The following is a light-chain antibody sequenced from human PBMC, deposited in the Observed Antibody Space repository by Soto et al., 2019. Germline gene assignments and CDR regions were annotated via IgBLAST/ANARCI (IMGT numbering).Light chain of an antibody. CDR3: QQYKSYPVT. V-gene: IGKV1-5*03. J-gene: IGKJ4*01. CDR1: QSISSW. Sequence: DIQMTQPPSTLSASVGDRVTITCRASQSISSWLAWYQQKPGKAPNFLIYKASSLESGVPSRFSGSGSGTEFTLTISSLQPDDFATYYCQQYKSYPVTFGGGTKVEIK. CDR2: KAS.